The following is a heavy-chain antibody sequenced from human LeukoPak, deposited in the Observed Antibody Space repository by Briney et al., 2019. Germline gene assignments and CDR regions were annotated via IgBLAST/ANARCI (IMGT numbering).Heavy chain of an antibody. CDR3: ARLRGQTTGRRYVDY. V-gene: IGHV4-59*01. J-gene: IGHJ4*02. D-gene: IGHD1-7*01. CDR2: IYYSERT. CDR1: GGSISTYY. Sequence: SETLSLTCTVSGGSISTYYWSWIRQPPGKGLEWIGYIYYSERTDYNPFLKSRVTISVDTSKNQFSLKVSSVTAADTAVYYCARLRGQTTGRRYVDYWGQGTLVTVSS.